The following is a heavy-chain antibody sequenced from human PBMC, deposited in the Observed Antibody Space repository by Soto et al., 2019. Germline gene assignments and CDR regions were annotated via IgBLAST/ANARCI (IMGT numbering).Heavy chain of an antibody. CDR1: GGSISSGDYY. Sequence: SETLSLTCTVSGGSISSGDYYWSWIRQPPGKGLEWIGYIYYSGSTYYNPSLKSRVTISVDTSKNQFSLKLSSVTAADTAVYYCARDFNDPGRHYYYGMDFWGQATTVTVSS. CDR3: ARDFNDPGRHYYYGMDF. V-gene: IGHV4-30-4*01. D-gene: IGHD1-1*01. J-gene: IGHJ6*02. CDR2: IYYSGST.